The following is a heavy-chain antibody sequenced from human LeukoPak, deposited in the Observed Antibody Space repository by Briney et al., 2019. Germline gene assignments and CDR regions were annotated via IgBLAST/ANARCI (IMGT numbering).Heavy chain of an antibody. V-gene: IGHV1-46*01. CDR1: GYAFTSYY. CDR2: INPSGGST. J-gene: IGHJ4*02. CDR3: ALGTMVRGVIGY. Sequence: ASVKVSCKASGYAFTSYYMHWVRQAPGQGLEWMGIINPSGGSTSYAQKFQGRVTMTRDMSTSTVYMELSSLRSEDTAVYYCALGTMVRGVIGYWGQGTLVTVSS. D-gene: IGHD3-10*01.